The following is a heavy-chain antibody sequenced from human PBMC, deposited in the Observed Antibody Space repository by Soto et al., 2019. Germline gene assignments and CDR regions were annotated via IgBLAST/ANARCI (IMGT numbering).Heavy chain of an antibody. CDR2: IVVGSGNT. J-gene: IGHJ3*02. CDR3: AAEGPGDIVLVPAASAFDI. CDR1: GFTFTSSA. D-gene: IGHD2-2*01. V-gene: IGHV1-58*01. Sequence: QMQLVQSGPEVKKPGTSVKVSCKASGFTFTSSAVQWVRQARGQRLEWIGWIVVGSGNTNYAQKFQERVNITRDMSTSTAYMELSSLRSEDTAVYYCAAEGPGDIVLVPAASAFDIWGQGTMVTVSS.